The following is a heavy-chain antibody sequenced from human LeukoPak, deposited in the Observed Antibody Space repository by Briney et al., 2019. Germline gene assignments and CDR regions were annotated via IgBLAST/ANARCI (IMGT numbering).Heavy chain of an antibody. J-gene: IGHJ3*02. Sequence: GGSLRLSCAASGFTFRGSAVHWVRQASGKGLEWVGRIRKKAYSFAPGYAASVKGRFNISRDDSKNTAYLQMNSLKTEDTAVYYCTRHGGGDYYDSSEDAFDIWGQGTMVIVSS. CDR1: GFTFRGSA. CDR3: TRHGGGDYYDSSEDAFDI. CDR2: IRKKAYSFAP. V-gene: IGHV3-73*01. D-gene: IGHD3-22*01.